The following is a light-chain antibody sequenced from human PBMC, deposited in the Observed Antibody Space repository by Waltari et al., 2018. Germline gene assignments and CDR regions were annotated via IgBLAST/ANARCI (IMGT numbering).Light chain of an antibody. CDR1: QSVSSY. J-gene: IGKJ5*01. CDR3: QQRSNWPSIT. Sequence: IVLTQSPATLSLSPGERATLSCRASQSVSSYLAWYQQKPVQAPRLLIYDASNGATGIPARFSGSGSGTDFTITISSLEPEDFAVYYCQQRSNWPSITFGQGTRLEIK. CDR2: DAS. V-gene: IGKV3-11*01.